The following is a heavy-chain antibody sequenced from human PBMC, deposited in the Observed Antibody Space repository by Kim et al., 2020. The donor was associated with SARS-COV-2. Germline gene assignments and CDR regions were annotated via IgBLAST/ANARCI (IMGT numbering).Heavy chain of an antibody. CDR2: IYHSGST. Sequence: SETLSLTCAVSGGSISSSNWWSWVRQPPGKGLEWIGEIYHSGSTNYNPSLKSRVTISVDKSKNQFSLKLSSVTAADTAVYYCARAKPINSPWFGDQTSPGMDVWGQGTTVTVSS. CDR3: ARAKPINSPWFGDQTSPGMDV. V-gene: IGHV4-4*02. J-gene: IGHJ6*02. D-gene: IGHD3-10*01. CDR1: GGSISSSNW.